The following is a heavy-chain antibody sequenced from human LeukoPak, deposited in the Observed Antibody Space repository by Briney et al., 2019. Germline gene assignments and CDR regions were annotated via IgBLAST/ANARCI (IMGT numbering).Heavy chain of an antibody. V-gene: IGHV1-2*02. D-gene: IGHD3-22*01. CDR2: INPNSGGT. Sequence: ASVKVSCKASGYTFTGYYMHWVRQAPGRGLEWMGWINPNSGGTNYAQKFQGRVTMTRDTSISTAYMELSRLRSDDTAVYYCARNYYDSSGYSTSDYWGQGTLVTVSS. J-gene: IGHJ4*02. CDR1: GYTFTGYY. CDR3: ARNYYDSSGYSTSDY.